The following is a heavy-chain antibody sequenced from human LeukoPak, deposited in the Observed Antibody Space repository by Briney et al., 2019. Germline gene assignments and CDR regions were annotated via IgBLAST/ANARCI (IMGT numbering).Heavy chain of an antibody. V-gene: IGHV3-64*01. CDR1: GFTFSSYA. CDR3: ARGLGSGGSPYYYYGMDV. J-gene: IGHJ6*02. CDR2: ISSNGGST. D-gene: IGHD2-15*01. Sequence: PGGSLRLSCAAAGFTFSSYAMHWVRQAAGKGLGYVSAISSNGGSTYYANSVKGRFTISRDNSKNTLCLQMGSLRAEDMAVYYCARGLGSGGSPYYYYGMDVWGQGTTVTVSS.